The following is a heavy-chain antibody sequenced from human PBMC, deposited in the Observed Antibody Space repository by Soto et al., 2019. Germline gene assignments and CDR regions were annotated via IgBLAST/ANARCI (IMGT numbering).Heavy chain of an antibody. Sequence: QVQLVQSGPEVKKSGASVKVSCKASAYTFTTYGVSWVRQGPGQGLAWLGWISGYNGQTNYAQKFRGRVTFTTDTSPRTAYMELRSLRPDDPAMYFCARDTRKELWVEGLNALDVWGHGTTVTVSS. D-gene: IGHD3-16*01. CDR2: ISGYNGQT. J-gene: IGHJ6*02. CDR3: ARDTRKELWVEGLNALDV. CDR1: AYTFTTYG. V-gene: IGHV1-18*01.